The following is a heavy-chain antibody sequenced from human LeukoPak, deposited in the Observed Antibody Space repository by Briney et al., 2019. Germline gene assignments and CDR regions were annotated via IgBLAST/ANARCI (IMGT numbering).Heavy chain of an antibody. CDR1: GFTFSDYY. J-gene: IGHJ4*02. Sequence: PGGSLRLSCVASGFTFSDYYLTWMRQGPGKGLEWVSFISSRSTYTSYADSVKGRFTISRDNSQNTLYLLMNSLRAEDTAMYYCAREIGGGLHYFHSWGQGTPVTVSS. CDR2: ISSRSTYT. V-gene: IGHV3-11*05. D-gene: IGHD1-26*01. CDR3: AREIGGGLHYFHS.